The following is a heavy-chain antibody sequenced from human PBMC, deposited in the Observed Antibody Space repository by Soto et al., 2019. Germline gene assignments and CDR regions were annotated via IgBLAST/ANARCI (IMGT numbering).Heavy chain of an antibody. CDR1: GGSISSAAYY. J-gene: IGHJ4*02. V-gene: IGHV4-31*03. CDR2: ISHSGSP. D-gene: IGHD5-18*01. CDR3: AREYTYGSNCFDC. Sequence: HVQLQESGPGLVKPSQTLSLSCTVSGGSISSAAYYWSWIRQHPGKGLEWIGYISHSGSPYYTPSLKSRVIISADTSKNQFSLNLTSVTAADTAVYYCAREYTYGSNCFDCWGQGALVTVSS.